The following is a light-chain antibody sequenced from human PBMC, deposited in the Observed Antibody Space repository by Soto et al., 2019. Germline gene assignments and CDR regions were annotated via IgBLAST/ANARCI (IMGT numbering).Light chain of an antibody. CDR3: FSYAGSSTYV. CDR2: EGS. Sequence: QSALTQPASVSGSPGQSITISCTGTSSDVGSYGLVSWYQQHPGKAPKLMIYEGSQRPSGVSNRFSGSKSGNTASLTISGLQADDEADYYCFSYAGSSTYVFGTGTKLTVL. J-gene: IGLJ1*01. V-gene: IGLV2-23*01. CDR1: SSDVGSYGL.